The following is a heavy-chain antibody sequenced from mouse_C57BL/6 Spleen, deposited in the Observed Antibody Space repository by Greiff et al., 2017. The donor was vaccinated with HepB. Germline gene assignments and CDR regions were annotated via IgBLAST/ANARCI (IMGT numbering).Heavy chain of an antibody. J-gene: IGHJ3*01. CDR1: GFSLTSYG. D-gene: IGHD2-10*02. CDR3: ARNTGYGNYEFAY. V-gene: IGHV2-2*01. Sequence: VKLVESGPGLVQPSQSLSITCTVSGFSLTSYGVHWVRQSPGKGLEWLGVIWSGGSTDYNAAFISRLSISKDNSKSQVFFKMNSLQADDTAIYYCARNTGYGNYEFAYWGQGTLVTVSA. CDR2: IWSGGST.